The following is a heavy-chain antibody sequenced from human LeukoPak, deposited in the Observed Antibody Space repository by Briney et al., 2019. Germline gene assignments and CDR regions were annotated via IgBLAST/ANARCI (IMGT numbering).Heavy chain of an antibody. CDR3: AKEGAVVRGVY. CDR2: ISGSGTDT. V-gene: IGHV3-23*01. CDR1: GFTFSSCD. Sequence: GGSLRLSCAASGFTFSSCDMSWVRQAPGKGLEWVSAISGSGTDTYYADSVKGRFTISRDTSKNTLYLQMNSLRAEDTAVYYCAKEGAVVRGVYWGQGTLVTVS. D-gene: IGHD3-10*01. J-gene: IGHJ4*02.